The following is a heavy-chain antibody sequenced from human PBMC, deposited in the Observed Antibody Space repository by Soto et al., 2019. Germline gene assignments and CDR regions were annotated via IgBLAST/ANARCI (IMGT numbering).Heavy chain of an antibody. V-gene: IGHV3-48*03. Sequence: GGSLRLSCAASGFTFSSYEMNWVRQAPGKGLEWVSYISSSGSTIYYADSVKGRFTISRDNAKNSLYLQMNSLRAEDTAVYYCARAPNYYDSSGYSYWGQGTLVTVS. J-gene: IGHJ4*02. D-gene: IGHD3-22*01. CDR1: GFTFSSYE. CDR3: ARAPNYYDSSGYSY. CDR2: ISSSGSTI.